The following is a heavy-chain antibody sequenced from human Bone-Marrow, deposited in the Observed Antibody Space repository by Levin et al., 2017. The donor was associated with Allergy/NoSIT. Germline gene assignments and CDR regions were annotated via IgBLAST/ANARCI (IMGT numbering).Heavy chain of an antibody. V-gene: IGHV3-7*04. CDR3: ARGWSFDS. D-gene: IGHD1-1*01. CDR1: GFTFTTYW. CDR2: IKQDGSEK. J-gene: IGHJ4*02. Sequence: SCAASGFTFTTYWMNWVRQAPGKGLEWVANIKQDGSEKYYVDSVKGRFTISRDNAKNSLYLQMNSLRAEDTAVYYCARGWSFDSWGQGTLVTVSS.